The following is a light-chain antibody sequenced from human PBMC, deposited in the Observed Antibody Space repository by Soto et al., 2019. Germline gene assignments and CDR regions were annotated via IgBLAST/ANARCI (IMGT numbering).Light chain of an antibody. J-gene: IGKJ5*01. CDR1: HSISNNY. CDR3: EQRCASPIT. CDR2: HSS. V-gene: IGKV3-11*01. Sequence: TALPQSLGNLSLXPGEXDTLXXXXIHSISNNYLAWYQHKPDHAPILLIFHSSQRGAGIPGRFRGTRSKTDFTLSIRTLEAEDFSVYYCEQRCASPITLGQGTGMDI.